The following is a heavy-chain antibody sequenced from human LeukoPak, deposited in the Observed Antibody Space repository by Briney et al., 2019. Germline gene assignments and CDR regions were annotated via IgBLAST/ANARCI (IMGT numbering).Heavy chain of an antibody. Sequence: SETLSLTCTVSGGSISSSNYYWSWIRQPPGKGLEWIGEINHSGSTNYNPSLKSRVTISVDTSKNQFSLKLSSVTAADTAVYYCARVPIIAAAGLGWGQGTLVTVSS. J-gene: IGHJ4*02. CDR2: INHSGST. V-gene: IGHV4-39*07. CDR1: GGSISSSNYY. CDR3: ARVPIIAAAGLG. D-gene: IGHD6-13*01.